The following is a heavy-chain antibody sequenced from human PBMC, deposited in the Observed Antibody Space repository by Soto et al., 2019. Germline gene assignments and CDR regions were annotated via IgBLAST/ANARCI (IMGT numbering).Heavy chain of an antibody. Sequence: KAGGSLRLSCAVSGFIFSDFSMNWVRQAPGKGLEWVASIGSSGGYIFYADSVKGRLTISRDNAKKSLDLQINSLRAEDTAVYYCAREKKHQSLGGRFGMDVWGQGTTVTVSS. CDR3: AREKKHQSLGGRFGMDV. V-gene: IGHV3-21*01. J-gene: IGHJ6*02. CDR1: GFIFSDFS. D-gene: IGHD2-2*01. CDR2: IGSSGGYI.